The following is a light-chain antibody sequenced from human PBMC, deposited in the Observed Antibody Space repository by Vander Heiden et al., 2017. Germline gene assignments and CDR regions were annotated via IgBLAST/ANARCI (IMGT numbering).Light chain of an antibody. CDR2: GAS. J-gene: IGKJ1*01. V-gene: IGKV3-15*01. CDR1: RSISSN. Sequence: EIVMTQSPATLSVSPGESATLSCRASRSISSNLAWYQQKPGQAPRLLIYGASARATGVTDRFSGSGSGTEFTLTISSLQSVDSAVYYCQQYNNWPPSWTFGQGTKVEV. CDR3: QQYNNWPPSWT.